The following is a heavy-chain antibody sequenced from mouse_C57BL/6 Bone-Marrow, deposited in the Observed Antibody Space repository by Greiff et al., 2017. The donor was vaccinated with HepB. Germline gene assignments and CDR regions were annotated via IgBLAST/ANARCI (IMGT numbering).Heavy chain of an antibody. CDR3: ARSSGLLRCIWYFDV. Sequence: QVQLKQSGPELVKPGASVKISCKASGYAFSSSWMNWVKQRPGKGLEWIGRIYPGDGDTNYNGKFKGKATLTADKSSSTAYMQLSSLTSEDSAVYFCARSSGLLRCIWYFDVWGTGTTVTVSS. CDR1: GYAFSSSW. V-gene: IGHV1-82*01. J-gene: IGHJ1*03. CDR2: IYPGDGDT. D-gene: IGHD1-1*01.